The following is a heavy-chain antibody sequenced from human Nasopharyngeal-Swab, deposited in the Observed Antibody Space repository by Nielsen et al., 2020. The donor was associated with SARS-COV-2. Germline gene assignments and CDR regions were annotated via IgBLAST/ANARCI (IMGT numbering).Heavy chain of an antibody. V-gene: IGHV6-1*01. D-gene: IGHD4-17*01. CDR2: TYYRSKWYN. CDR3: ARARGAYGDYYYYYTDV. Sequence: LSLTCAISGDSVSSSSAAWNWIRQSPSRGLEWLGRTYYRSKWYNDYAVSVKSRITINPDTSKNQFSLHLNSVTPEDTAVYYCARARGAYGDYYYYYTDVWGKGTTVTVSS. J-gene: IGHJ6*03. CDR1: GDSVSSSSAA.